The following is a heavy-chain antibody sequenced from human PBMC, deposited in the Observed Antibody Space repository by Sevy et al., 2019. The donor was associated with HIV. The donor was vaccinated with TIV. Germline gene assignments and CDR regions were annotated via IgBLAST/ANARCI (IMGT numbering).Heavy chain of an antibody. D-gene: IGHD2-21*02. CDR3: AGGVVTGTTFDN. CDR2: ISRNGHLI. Sequence: GGSLRLSCAASKFTFVNYEMNWVRQAPGKGLEWLSYISRNGHLIYYADSVKGRFPNSRDNAKNSLYRQMNSLRAEDTAFYYCAGGVVTGTTFDNWGQGTLVTVSS. CDR1: KFTFVNYE. J-gene: IGHJ4*02. V-gene: IGHV3-48*03.